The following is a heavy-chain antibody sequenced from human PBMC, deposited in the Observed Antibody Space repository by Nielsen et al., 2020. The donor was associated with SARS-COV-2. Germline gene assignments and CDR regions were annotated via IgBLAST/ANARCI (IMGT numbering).Heavy chain of an antibody. V-gene: IGHV7-4-1*02. CDR2: INTNTGNP. CDR1: GYTFTSYA. Sequence: ASVKVSCKASGYTFTSYAMNWVRQAPGQGLEWMGWINTNTGNPTYAQGFTGRFVFSLDTSVSTAYLQISSLKAEDTAVYYCAILDGAYDSSGYDFDYWSQGTLVTVSS. D-gene: IGHD3-22*01. CDR3: AILDGAYDSSGYDFDY. J-gene: IGHJ4*02.